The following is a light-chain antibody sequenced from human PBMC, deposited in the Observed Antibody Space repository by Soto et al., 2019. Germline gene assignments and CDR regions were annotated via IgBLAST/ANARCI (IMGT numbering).Light chain of an antibody. CDR1: QSVSSSY. CDR2: GAS. Sequence: EIVLKQSPGTLSLSTGERATLSCRASQSVSSSYLAWYQQKPGQAPRLLIYGASSRATGIPDRFSGSGSGTDFTLTISRLEPEDFAVYYCQQYGSSHLTFGGGTNVDIK. J-gene: IGKJ4*01. V-gene: IGKV3-20*01. CDR3: QQYGSSHLT.